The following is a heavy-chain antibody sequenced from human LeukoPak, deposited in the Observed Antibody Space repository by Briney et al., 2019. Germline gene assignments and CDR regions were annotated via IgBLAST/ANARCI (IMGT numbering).Heavy chain of an antibody. CDR3: ARDSTGGWYGGYYYYGMDV. D-gene: IGHD6-19*01. J-gene: IGHJ6*02. V-gene: IGHV3-11*01. CDR1: GFTFSDYY. Sequence: GGSLRLSCEASGFTFSDYYMSWMRQAPGQGLEWVSYISSNGSTIYYADSVKGRFTISRDNAKNSLYLQMNSLRAEDTAVYYCARDSTGGWYGGYYYYGMDVWGQGTTVTVSS. CDR2: ISSNGSTI.